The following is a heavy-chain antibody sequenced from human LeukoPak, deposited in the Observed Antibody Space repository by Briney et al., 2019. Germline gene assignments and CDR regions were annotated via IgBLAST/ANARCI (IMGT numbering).Heavy chain of an antibody. J-gene: IGHJ4*02. CDR3: ARAVAGAYYFDY. Sequence: SETLSLTCTVSGGSISSGDYYCSWIRQHPGKGLEWIGYIFYSGSTYYNSSLKSRATISVDTSKNQFSLKLSSVTAADTAVFYCARAVAGAYYFDYWGQGTLVTVSS. V-gene: IGHV4-31*03. D-gene: IGHD6-19*01. CDR2: IFYSGST. CDR1: GGSISSGDYY.